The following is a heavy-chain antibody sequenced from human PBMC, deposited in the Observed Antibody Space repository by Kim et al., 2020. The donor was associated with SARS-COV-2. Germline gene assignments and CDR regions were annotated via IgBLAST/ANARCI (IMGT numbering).Heavy chain of an antibody. CDR2: IYSGGST. CDR1: GFTVSSNY. D-gene: IGHD3-10*01. Sequence: GGSLRLSCAASGFTVSSNYMSWVRQAPGKGLEWVSVIYSGGSTYYADSVKGRFTISRDNSKNTLYLQMNSLRAEDTAVYYCARAWYYYGSGSYDYGMDVWGQGTTVTVSS. V-gene: IGHV3-66*02. CDR3: ARAWYYYGSGSYDYGMDV. J-gene: IGHJ6*02.